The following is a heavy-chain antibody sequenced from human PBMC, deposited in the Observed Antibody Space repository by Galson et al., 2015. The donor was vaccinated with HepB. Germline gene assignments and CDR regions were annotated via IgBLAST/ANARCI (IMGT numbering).Heavy chain of an antibody. CDR1: GYSFTSHW. V-gene: IGHV5-51*01. CDR3: ARSTGPGPRFDN. J-gene: IGHJ4*02. CDR2: IYPIDSDT. Sequence: QSGAEVKEPGESLKISCQGSGYSFTSHWIAWVRQMPGKGLEWVGIIYPIDSDTRYSPSLQGQVTISVDKSINTAYLHWNNLKASDTAIYYCARSTGPGPRFDNWGQGTLITVSS.